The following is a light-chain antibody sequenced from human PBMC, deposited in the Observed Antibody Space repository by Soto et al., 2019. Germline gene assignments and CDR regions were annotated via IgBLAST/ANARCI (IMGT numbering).Light chain of an antibody. CDR1: SSNIGTNY. CDR2: CDD. CDR3: QSYDRSLSAYV. Sequence: QSVLTQPPSASGTPGQRVTISCSGSSSNIGTNYVYWYKQLPGTAPKLLIYCDDQRPSGVPDRLSGSKSGTSASLAISGLRSEDEADYYCQSYDRSLSAYVFGSGTKLTVL. J-gene: IGLJ1*01. V-gene: IGLV1-47*02.